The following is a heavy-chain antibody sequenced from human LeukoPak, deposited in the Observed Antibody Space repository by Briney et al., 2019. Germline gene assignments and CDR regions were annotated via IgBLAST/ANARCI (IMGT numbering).Heavy chain of an antibody. Sequence: GGSLRLSCAASGFTFSSYGMSWARQAPGKGLEWVSAISGSGGSTYYADSVKGRFTISRDNAKNSLYLQMNSLRAEDTAVYYCARDLYYDFWSGYSGGKYFDYWGQGTLVTVSS. J-gene: IGHJ4*02. CDR1: GFTFSSYG. V-gene: IGHV3-23*01. CDR2: ISGSGGST. CDR3: ARDLYYDFWSGYSGGKYFDY. D-gene: IGHD3-3*01.